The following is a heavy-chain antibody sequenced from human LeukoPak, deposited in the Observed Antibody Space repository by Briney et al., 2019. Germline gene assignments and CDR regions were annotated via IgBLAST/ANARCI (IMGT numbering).Heavy chain of an antibody. J-gene: IGHJ5*02. D-gene: IGHD3-22*01. CDR1: GGSISSGGYY. CDR2: IYYSGST. CDR3: ARDLDYYDSSGYYFRWFDP. V-gene: IGHV4-61*08. Sequence: SETLSLTCTVSGGSISSGGYYWSWIRQPPGKGLEWIGYIYYSGSTNYNPSLKSRVTISVDTSKNQFSLKLSSVTAADTAVYYCARDLDYYDSSGYYFRWFDPWGQGTLVTVSS.